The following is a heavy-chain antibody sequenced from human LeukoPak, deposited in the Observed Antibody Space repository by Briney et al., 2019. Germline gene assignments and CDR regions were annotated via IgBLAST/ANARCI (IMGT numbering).Heavy chain of an antibody. CDR3: ARHAGNYDFWSGYSYWFDP. J-gene: IGHJ5*02. CDR1: GYSISSGYY. CDR2: IYHSGST. V-gene: IGHV4-38-2*01. D-gene: IGHD3-3*01. Sequence: SETLPLTCAVSGYSISSGYYWGWIRQPPGKGLEWIGSIYHSGSTYYNPSLKSRVTISVDTSKNQFSLKLSSVTAADTAVYYCARHAGNYDFWSGYSYWFDPWGQGTLVTVSS.